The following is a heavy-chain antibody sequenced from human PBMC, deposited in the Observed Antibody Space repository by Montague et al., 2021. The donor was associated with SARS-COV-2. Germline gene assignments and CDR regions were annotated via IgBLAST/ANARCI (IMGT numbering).Heavy chain of an antibody. CDR3: AKDHGIGYSDFDY. J-gene: IGHJ4*02. CDR1: GFTFSSYA. D-gene: IGHD2-15*01. Sequence: SLRLSCAASGFTFSSYAMHWVRQAPGKGLEWVAVISTDVNKKYYADSVKGRFTISRDTSKNTLSLQLNSLRVEDAAVYYCAKDHGIGYSDFDYWGQGTLVTVSS. V-gene: IGHV3-30*04. CDR2: ISTDVNKK.